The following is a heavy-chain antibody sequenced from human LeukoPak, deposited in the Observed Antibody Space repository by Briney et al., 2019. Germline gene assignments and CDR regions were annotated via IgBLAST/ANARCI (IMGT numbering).Heavy chain of an antibody. CDR3: ARLFWYYDFWSGYQIGGYFDY. Sequence: SETLSLTCAVYGGSFSGYYWSWIRQPPGKGLEWIGYIYYSGSTNYNPSLKSRATISVDTSRNQFSLKLSSVTAADTAVYYCARLFWYYDFWSGYQIGGYFDYWGQGTLVTVSS. CDR1: GGSFSGYY. CDR2: IYYSGST. J-gene: IGHJ4*02. D-gene: IGHD3-3*01. V-gene: IGHV4-59*08.